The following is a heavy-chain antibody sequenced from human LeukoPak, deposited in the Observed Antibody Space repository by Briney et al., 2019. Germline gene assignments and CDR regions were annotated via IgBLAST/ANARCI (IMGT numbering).Heavy chain of an antibody. CDR1: GGSISSYY. J-gene: IGHJ4*02. CDR2: IYYSGST. V-gene: IGHV4-59*01. D-gene: IGHD1-26*01. Sequence: SETLSLTCTVSGGSISSYYWSWIRQPPGKGLEWIGYIYYSGSTNYNPSLKSRVTISVDTSKNQFSLKLSSVTAADTAVHYCARGSWEGATDFDYWGQGTLVTVSS. CDR3: ARGSWEGATDFDY.